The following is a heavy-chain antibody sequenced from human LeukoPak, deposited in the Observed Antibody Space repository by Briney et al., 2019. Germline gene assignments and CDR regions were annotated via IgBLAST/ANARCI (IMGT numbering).Heavy chain of an antibody. CDR3: ARVKAGNFDY. CDR1: GFTFSSYS. Sequence: GGSLRLSCAASGFTFSSYSMNWVRQAPGKGLEWVSSISSSSSYIYYADSVKGRFTISRDNAKNSLYLQMNSLRAEDTAVFYCARVKAGNFDYWGQGTLVTVSS. D-gene: IGHD6-25*01. V-gene: IGHV3-21*01. CDR2: ISSSSSYI. J-gene: IGHJ4*02.